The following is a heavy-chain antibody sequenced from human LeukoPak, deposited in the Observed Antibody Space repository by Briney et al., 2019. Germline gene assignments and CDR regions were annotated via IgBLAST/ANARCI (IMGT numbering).Heavy chain of an antibody. V-gene: IGHV3-23*01. CDR3: DASDF. J-gene: IGHJ4*02. CDR2: ISETGGGT. CDR1: GFTSATYA. Sequence: GGSLRLSCAASGFTSATYAMGWVRQSPGKGLEWVSTISETGGGTHYANSVRGRFTISRDNSKNTLYLQMNNLRAEDTAIYYCDASDFWGQGTLVTVSS.